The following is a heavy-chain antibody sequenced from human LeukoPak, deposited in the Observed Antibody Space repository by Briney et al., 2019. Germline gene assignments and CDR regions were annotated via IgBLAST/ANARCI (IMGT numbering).Heavy chain of an antibody. V-gene: IGHV4-59*01. D-gene: IGHD3-10*02. CDR1: ADSMNNYY. J-gene: IGHJ4*02. CDR2: MHPGGTT. Sequence: SETLSLTCSVFADSMNNYYWTWIRQPPGKGLEWVGNMHPGGTTKFHPSLEGRVTMSIDTSNKQFSLRLRSVTAADTATYYCAKTGSLFGRFLDHWGPGALVIVSS. CDR3: AKTGSLFGRFLDH.